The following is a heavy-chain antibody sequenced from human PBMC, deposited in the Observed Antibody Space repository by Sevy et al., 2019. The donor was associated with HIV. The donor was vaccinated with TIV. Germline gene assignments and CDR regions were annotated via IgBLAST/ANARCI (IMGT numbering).Heavy chain of an antibody. D-gene: IGHD2-15*01. CDR1: GFTFSSYG. J-gene: IGHJ4*02. Sequence: GGSLRLSCAASGFTFSSYGMHWVRQAPGKGLEWVAVIWYDGSNKYYADSVKGRFTISRDNSKNTLYLQMNSLRAEDTAVDYCARDRGDCSGGSCLPYYFDYWGQGTLVTVSS. CDR3: ARDRGDCSGGSCLPYYFDY. V-gene: IGHV3-33*01. CDR2: IWYDGSNK.